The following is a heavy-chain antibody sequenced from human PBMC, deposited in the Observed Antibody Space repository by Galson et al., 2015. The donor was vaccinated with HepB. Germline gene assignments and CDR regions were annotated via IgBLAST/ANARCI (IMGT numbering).Heavy chain of an antibody. D-gene: IGHD6-13*01. Sequence: SLRLSCAGSGFTFSGSAMHWVRQASGKGLEWVGRIGSKGNNYATAYTASVKGRFTISRDDSRNTAYLQMNRLKTEDTAVYYCIRMGNIAGYSSSWGQGTLVTVSS. J-gene: IGHJ4*02. CDR2: IGSKGNNYAT. CDR3: IRMGNIAGYSSS. V-gene: IGHV3-73*01. CDR1: GFTFSGSA.